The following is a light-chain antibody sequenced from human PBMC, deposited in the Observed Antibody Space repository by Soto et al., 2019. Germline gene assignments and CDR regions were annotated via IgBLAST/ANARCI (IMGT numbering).Light chain of an antibody. J-gene: IGKJ1*01. V-gene: IGKV3-20*01. Sequence: PGERATLSCRATESISSSYLAWYQQKPGQAPRLLIYGASSRATSIPDRFSGSGSGTDFTLTISRLEPEDFAVYYCQQYGSSPPWTFGQGTKVEIK. CDR1: ESISSSY. CDR2: GAS. CDR3: QQYGSSPPWT.